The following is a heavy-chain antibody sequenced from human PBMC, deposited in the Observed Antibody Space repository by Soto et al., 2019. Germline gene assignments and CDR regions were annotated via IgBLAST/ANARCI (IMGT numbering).Heavy chain of an antibody. D-gene: IGHD2-8*01. V-gene: IGHV3-23*01. J-gene: IGHJ4*01. CDR1: GFTFDSPYSHA. Sequence: GGSLRLSCAASGFTFDSPYSHAMSWVRQSPGKGPEWVSTISSNGANTHYAPSVQGRFTISIYAARNTVHLHMISLIADDTATYFCVSWVSAHFDYWGHGTPVTVSS. CDR2: ISSNGANT. CDR3: VSWVSAHFDY.